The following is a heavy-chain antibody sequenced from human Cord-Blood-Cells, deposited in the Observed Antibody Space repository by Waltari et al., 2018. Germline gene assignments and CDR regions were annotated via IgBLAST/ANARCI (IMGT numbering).Heavy chain of an antibody. Sequence: ETLSLTCTVSGGSVSSGSYYWSWIRQPPGKGLEWIGYIYYSGSTHYNPALKRRVTIPVDTSKNQFSLKLSPVTAADTAVYYCARGLRLVGVVVAAREVDYWGQGALVTVSS. D-gene: IGHD2-15*01. J-gene: IGHJ4*02. V-gene: IGHV4-61*01. CDR2: IYYSGST. CDR1: GGSVSSGSYY. CDR3: ARGLRLVGVVVAAREVDY.